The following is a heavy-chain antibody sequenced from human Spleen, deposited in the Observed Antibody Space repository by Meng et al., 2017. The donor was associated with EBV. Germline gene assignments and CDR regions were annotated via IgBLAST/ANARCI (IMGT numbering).Heavy chain of an antibody. CDR3: ARYFDGWSGDRFDP. V-gene: IGHV1-24*01. CDR2: FDFENGET. D-gene: IGHD3-9*01. Sequence: QGQLGQSGAEVKKPGASVKVSCQVSGHTLTEISMHWVRQTPGQGLEWMGGFDFENGETIYAQKFQGRVTMTEDTSTDTAYMELSSLRSEDTAVYYCARYFDGWSGDRFDPWGQGTLVTVSS. CDR1: GHTLTEIS. J-gene: IGHJ5*02.